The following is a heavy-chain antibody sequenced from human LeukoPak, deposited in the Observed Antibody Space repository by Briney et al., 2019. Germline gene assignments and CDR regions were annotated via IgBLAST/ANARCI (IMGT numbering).Heavy chain of an antibody. D-gene: IGHD6-19*01. J-gene: IGHJ4*02. CDR1: GFTFSSYG. CDR2: ISGSGGST. Sequence: PGGSLRLSCAASGFTFSSYGMSWVRQAPGKGLEWVSAISGSGGSTYYADSVKGRFTISRDNSKNTLYLQMNSLRAEDTAVYYCARGQWLVTYFDYWGQGTLVTVSS. CDR3: ARGQWLVTYFDY. V-gene: IGHV3-23*01.